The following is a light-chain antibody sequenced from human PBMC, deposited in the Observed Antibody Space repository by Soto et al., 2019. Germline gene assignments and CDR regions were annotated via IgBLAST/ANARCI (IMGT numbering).Light chain of an antibody. J-gene: IGLJ2*01. V-gene: IGLV1-51*01. CDR2: DNS. CDR3: GTWDSSLSGGV. CDR1: NSNIGSKD. Sequence: QSVLTQVPSVSAAPGQKVTITCSGSNSNIGSKDVSWYQQLPGTAPKLLIYDNSKRPSRIPDRFSGSKSGTSATLGITGLQTGDEADYYCGTWDSSLSGGVFGGGTKLTVL.